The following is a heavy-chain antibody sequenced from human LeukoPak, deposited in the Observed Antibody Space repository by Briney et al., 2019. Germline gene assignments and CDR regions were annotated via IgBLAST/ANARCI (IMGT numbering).Heavy chain of an antibody. V-gene: IGHV4-39*01. CDR3: ARHSGWYLDY. Sequence: PSETLSLTRTVSGGSISSSSYYWGWIRQPPGKGLEWIGSIYYSGGTYYNPSLKSRVTISVDTSKNQFSLKLSSVTAADTAVYYCARHSGWYLDYWGQGTLVTVSS. D-gene: IGHD6-19*01. CDR1: GGSISSSSYY. CDR2: IYYSGGT. J-gene: IGHJ4*02.